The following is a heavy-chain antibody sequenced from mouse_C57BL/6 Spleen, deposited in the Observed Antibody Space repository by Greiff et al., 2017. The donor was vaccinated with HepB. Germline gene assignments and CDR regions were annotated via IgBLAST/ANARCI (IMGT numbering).Heavy chain of an antibody. CDR3: AREELYSNLWYFDY. V-gene: IGHV1-55*01. Sequence: VQLQQPGAELVKPGASVKMSCKASGYTFTSYWITWVKQRPGQGLEWIGDIYPGRGSTNYNEKFKSKATLTVDTSSSTAYMQLSSLTSEDSAVYYCAREELYSNLWYFDYWGQGTTLTVSS. J-gene: IGHJ2*01. D-gene: IGHD2-5*01. CDR1: GYTFTSYW. CDR2: IYPGRGST.